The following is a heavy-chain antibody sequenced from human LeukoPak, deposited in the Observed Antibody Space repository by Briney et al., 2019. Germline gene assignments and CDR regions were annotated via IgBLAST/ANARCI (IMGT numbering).Heavy chain of an antibody. J-gene: IGHJ4*02. CDR2: IYHSGST. D-gene: IGHD6-19*01. Sequence: NPSQTLSLTCAVSGGSISSGGYSWSWIRQPPGKRLEWIGYIYHSGSTYYNPSLKSRVTISVDRSKNQFSLKLSSVTAADTAMYWCSSRRGWYFDYWGQGILVTVSS. CDR3: SSRRGWYFDY. CDR1: GGSISSGGYS. V-gene: IGHV4-30-2*01.